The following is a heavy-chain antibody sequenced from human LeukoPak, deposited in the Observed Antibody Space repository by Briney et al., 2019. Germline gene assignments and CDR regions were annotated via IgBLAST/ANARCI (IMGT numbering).Heavy chain of an antibody. D-gene: IGHD5-12*01. CDR3: ASDVDIVATMGY. V-gene: IGHV3-7*01. Sequence: GGSLRLSCAASGFTFSSYWMSWVRQAPGKGLEWVANIKQDGSEKYYVDSVKGRFTISRDNAKNSLYLQMNSQRAEDTAVYYCASDVDIVATMGYWGQGTLVTVSS. CDR2: IKQDGSEK. J-gene: IGHJ4*02. CDR1: GFTFSSYW.